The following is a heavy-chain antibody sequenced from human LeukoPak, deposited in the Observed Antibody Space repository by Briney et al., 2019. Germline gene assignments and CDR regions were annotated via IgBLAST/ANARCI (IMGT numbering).Heavy chain of an antibody. CDR2: ITTGDGNT. Sequence: GRSLRLSCTASGFTFSSYTMTWVRQAPGKGLKWVSTITTGDGNTYYADSVEGRFTVSRDDSKNTLYLQMNSLRAEDTAVYYCAKDGGLWVSAHWGDSWGRGTLVTVSS. CDR3: AKDGGLWVSAHWGDS. CDR1: GFTFSSYT. J-gene: IGHJ4*02. D-gene: IGHD7-27*01. V-gene: IGHV3-23*01.